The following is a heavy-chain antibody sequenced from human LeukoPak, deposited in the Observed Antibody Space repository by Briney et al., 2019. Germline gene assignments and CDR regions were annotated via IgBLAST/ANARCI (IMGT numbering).Heavy chain of an antibody. CDR3: ARDSTYYYDSGSSGPHYFDN. Sequence: GGSLRLSCAASGFTFSNYVMHWVRQAPGKGLEWVSLISSGGTYEYYADSVKGRFTISRDDSKNTLYLQLNSLRAEDTAVYYCARDSTYYYDSGSSGPHYFDNWGQGTLVTVSS. J-gene: IGHJ4*02. CDR1: GFTFSNYV. CDR2: ISSGGTYE. D-gene: IGHD3-10*01. V-gene: IGHV3-30*11.